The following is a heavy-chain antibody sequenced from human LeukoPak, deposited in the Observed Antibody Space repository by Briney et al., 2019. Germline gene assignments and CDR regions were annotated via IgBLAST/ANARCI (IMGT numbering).Heavy chain of an antibody. CDR2: IKQDGSEK. CDR1: GYTFSSYW. J-gene: IGHJ4*02. V-gene: IGHV3-7*01. CDR3: AKGRYSSAWYDIDLFDY. D-gene: IGHD6-19*01. Sequence: PGGSLRLSCAASGYTFSSYWMNWVRQAPGKGLEWVANIKQDGSEKYDVDSVKGRFTISRDNSKNTLYLQMNSLRAEDTAVYYCAKGRYSSAWYDIDLFDYWGQGTLVTVSS.